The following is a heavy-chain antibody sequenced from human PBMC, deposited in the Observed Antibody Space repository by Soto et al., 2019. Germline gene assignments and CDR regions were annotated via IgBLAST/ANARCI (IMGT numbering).Heavy chain of an antibody. D-gene: IGHD4-17*01. CDR3: ARDVKAYGDYGSYGGWYYYYGMDV. V-gene: IGHV4-59*01. J-gene: IGHJ6*02. CDR1: GGSISSYY. CDR2: IYYSGST. Sequence: KQSQTLSLTCTVSGGSISSYYWSWIRQPPGKGLEWIGYIYYSGSTNYNPSLKSRVTISVDTSKNQFSLKLSSVTAADTAVYYCARDVKAYGDYGSYGGWYYYYGMDVWGQGTTVTVSS.